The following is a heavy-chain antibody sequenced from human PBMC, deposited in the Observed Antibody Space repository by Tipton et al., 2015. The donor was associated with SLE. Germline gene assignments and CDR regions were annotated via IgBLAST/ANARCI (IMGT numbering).Heavy chain of an antibody. CDR1: GGSISSYY. D-gene: IGHD3-3*01. V-gene: IGHV4-59*12. CDR3: AREPRSGYHDY. CDR2: IYYSGST. J-gene: IGHJ4*02. Sequence: LSCTVSGGSISSYYWSWIRQPPGKGLEWIGYIYYSGSTIHNPSLKSRVTMSVDTSKNQFSLKLSSVTAADTAVYYCAREPRSGYHDYWGQGTLVIVSS.